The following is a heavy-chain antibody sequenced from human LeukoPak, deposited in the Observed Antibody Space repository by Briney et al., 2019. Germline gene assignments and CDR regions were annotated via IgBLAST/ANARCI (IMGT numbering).Heavy chain of an antibody. V-gene: IGHV3-30-3*01. Sequence: GGSLRLSCAASGFTFSSYAMHWVRQAPGKGLEWVEVISYDGSNKYYADSVKGRFTISRDNSKNTLYLQMNSLRAEDTAVYYCARVDEHAGPYWYLDLWGRGILVTVSS. J-gene: IGHJ2*01. CDR3: ARVDEHAGPYWYLDL. CDR2: ISYDGSNK. CDR1: GFTFSSYA. D-gene: IGHD6-13*01.